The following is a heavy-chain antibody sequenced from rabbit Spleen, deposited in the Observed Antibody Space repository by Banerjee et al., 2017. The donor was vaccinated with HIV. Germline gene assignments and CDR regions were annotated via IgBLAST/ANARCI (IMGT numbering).Heavy chain of an antibody. Sequence: QEQLVESGGGLVRPEGSLKLSCTASGFSFSNKVVMCWVRQAPGKGLEWIACIYTSSGTTYYASWAKGRFTISKTSSSTVDLKMTSLTAADTATYFCARDGIGSSDYYYYGMDLWGQGTLVTVS. V-gene: IGHV1S45*01. J-gene: IGHJ6*01. D-gene: IGHD8-1*01. CDR2: IYTSSGTT. CDR3: ARDGIGSSDYYYYGMDL. CDR1: GFSFSNKVV.